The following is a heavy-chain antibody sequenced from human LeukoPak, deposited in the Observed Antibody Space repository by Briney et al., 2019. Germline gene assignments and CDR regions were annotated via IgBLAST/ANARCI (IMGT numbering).Heavy chain of an antibody. V-gene: IGHV4-4*09. J-gene: IGHJ6*04. CDR2: IYTSGST. Sequence: SETLSLTCTVSGGSISSYYWSWIRQPPGKGLEWIGYIYTSGSTNYNPSLKSRVTISVDTSKNQFSLKLSSVTAADTAVYYCARNDYSSAFDIWGKGTTVTVSS. CDR1: GGSISSYY. D-gene: IGHD4-11*01. CDR3: ARNDYSSAFDI.